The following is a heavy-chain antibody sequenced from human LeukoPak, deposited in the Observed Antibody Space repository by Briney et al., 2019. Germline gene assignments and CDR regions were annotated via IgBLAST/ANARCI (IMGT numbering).Heavy chain of an antibody. V-gene: IGHV3-21*01. CDR2: ISSSSSSYI. J-gene: IGHJ6*02. CDR3: ARVNYNAMDV. CDR1: GFSFSSYT. Sequence: GGSLRLSCAASGFSFSSYTMNWVRQAPGKGLEWVSIISSSSSSYIYYADSVKGRFTISRDNAKNALYLQMNSLRVEDTAVYYCARVNYNAMDVWGQGTTVTVSS.